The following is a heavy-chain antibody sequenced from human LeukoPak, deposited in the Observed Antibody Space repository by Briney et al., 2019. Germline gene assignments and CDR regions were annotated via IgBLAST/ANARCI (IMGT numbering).Heavy chain of an antibody. Sequence: TPSETLSLTCSVYGGSFSGYYWRWIRQPPGKGLEWIGEINHSGNSNYNPSLKSRVTISVDTSKNQFSLKLNSVTAADTAVYYCARGSRRGGDRGIDYWGQGTLVTVSS. CDR3: ARGSRRGGDRGIDY. CDR2: INHSGNS. D-gene: IGHD2-21*02. J-gene: IGHJ4*02. CDR1: GGSFSGYY. V-gene: IGHV4-34*01.